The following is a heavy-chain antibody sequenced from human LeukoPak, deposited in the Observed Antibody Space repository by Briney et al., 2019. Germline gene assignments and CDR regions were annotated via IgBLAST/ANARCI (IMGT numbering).Heavy chain of an antibody. CDR1: GFSFSSYG. V-gene: IGHV3-30*02. CDR3: AKEGVYYEGSGYFPFDY. J-gene: IGHJ4*02. Sequence: GGSLRLSCAASGFSFSSYGMHWVRQAPGKGLEWVAFIRYDGSNKYYADSVKGRFTISRDNSKNTLFLQMNSLRPEDSAVYYCAKEGVYYEGSGYFPFDYWGQGTLIPVSS. CDR2: IRYDGSNK. D-gene: IGHD3-22*01.